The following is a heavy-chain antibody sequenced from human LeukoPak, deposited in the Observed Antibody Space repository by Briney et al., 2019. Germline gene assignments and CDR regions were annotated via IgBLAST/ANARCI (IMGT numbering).Heavy chain of an antibody. V-gene: IGHV4-4*09. Sequence: SETLSLTCTVSGGSISSYYWSWIRQPPGKGLEWIGYIYTSGSTNYNPSLKCRVTISVDTSKNQFSLKLSSVTAADTAVYYCARSRGSYFDYWGQGTLVTVSS. CDR3: ARSRGSYFDY. J-gene: IGHJ4*02. D-gene: IGHD3-16*01. CDR1: GGSISSYY. CDR2: IYTSGST.